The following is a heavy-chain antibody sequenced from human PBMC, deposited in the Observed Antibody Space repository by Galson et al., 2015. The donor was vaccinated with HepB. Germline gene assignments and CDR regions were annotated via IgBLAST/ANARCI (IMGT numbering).Heavy chain of an antibody. D-gene: IGHD2-2*01. CDR1: GFTFSGYS. CDR3: ASDYCSTTSCYHYTFDY. CDR2: ISTSSNYI. V-gene: IGHV3-21*01. Sequence: LRLSCAASGFTFSGYSMNWVRQAPGKGLQWVSSISTSSNYIYYADSVRGRFTISRDNAKNSLYLQMNSLRAEDTAVYYCASDYCSTTSCYHYTFDYWGQGTLVTVSS. J-gene: IGHJ4*02.